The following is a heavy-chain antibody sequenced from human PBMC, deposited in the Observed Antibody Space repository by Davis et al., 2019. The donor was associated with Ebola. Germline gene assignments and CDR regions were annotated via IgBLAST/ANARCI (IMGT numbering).Heavy chain of an antibody. J-gene: IGHJ4*02. CDR2: INHSGST. CDR1: GGSFSGYY. D-gene: IGHD1-26*01. V-gene: IGHV4-34*01. Sequence: MPSETLSLTCAVYGGSFSGYYWSWIRQPPGKGLEWIGEINHSGSTNYNPSLKSRVTISVDTSKNQFSLQLRSGTAADTAVYYCASLLGQFGDWGQGTLVTVSS. CDR3: ASLLGQFGD.